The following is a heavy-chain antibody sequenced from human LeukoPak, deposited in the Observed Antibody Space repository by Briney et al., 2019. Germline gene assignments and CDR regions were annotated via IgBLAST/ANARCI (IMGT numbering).Heavy chain of an antibody. Sequence: LQTLCLTCTVSGGSISSGGYYWNCIRQHPGKGLEWIGYIYYSGSTYYNPSLKSRVTISVDTSKNQFSLKLSSVTAADTAVYYCARVAAAAGLAFDIWVQGTMATVTS. V-gene: IGHV4-31*03. J-gene: IGHJ3*02. CDR1: GGSISSGGYY. D-gene: IGHD6-13*01. CDR2: IYYSGST. CDR3: ARVAAAAGLAFDI.